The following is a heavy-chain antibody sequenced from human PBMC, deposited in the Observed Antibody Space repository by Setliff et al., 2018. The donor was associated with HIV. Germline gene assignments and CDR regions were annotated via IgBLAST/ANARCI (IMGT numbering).Heavy chain of an antibody. J-gene: IGHJ5*02. Sequence: KPSETLSLTCIVSGGSISGYYWSWIRQPAEKGLEWIGRIYSSGSINYNPSLKSRVTMSVDTSKNQFSLKLTSVTAADTAVYYCARDLPELTGRSFDPWGQGMLVTVSS. CDR2: IYSSGSI. CDR3: ARDLPELTGRSFDP. CDR1: GGSISGYY. V-gene: IGHV4-4*07. D-gene: IGHD7-27*01.